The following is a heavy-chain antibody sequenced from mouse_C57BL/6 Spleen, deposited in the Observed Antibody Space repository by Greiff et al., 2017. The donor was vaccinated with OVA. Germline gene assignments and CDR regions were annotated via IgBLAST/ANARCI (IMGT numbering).Heavy chain of an antibody. V-gene: IGHV3-6*01. J-gene: IGHJ2*01. CDR3: ARADGYYALYFDY. CDR2: ISYDGSN. Sequence: EVQLVESGPGLVKPSQSLSLTCSVTGYSITSGYYWNWIRQFPGNKLEWMGYISYDGSNNYNPSLKNRISITRDTSKNQFFLKLNSVTTEDTATYYCARADGYYALYFDYWGQGTTLTVSS. D-gene: IGHD2-3*01. CDR1: GYSITSGYY.